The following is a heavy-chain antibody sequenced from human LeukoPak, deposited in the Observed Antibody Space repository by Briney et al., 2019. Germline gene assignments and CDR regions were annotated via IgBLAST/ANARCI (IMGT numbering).Heavy chain of an antibody. CDR2: IIPIPGIA. CDR1: GVTFSSYS. V-gene: IGHV1-69*04. CDR3: VREKVGDVCDY. Sequence: GAPVKVSCKASGVTFSSYSITWVRQAPGQGLEWMGRIIPIPGIASYAQKFQGRATITADKSTSTAYMELSSLRSEDTAVYYCVREKVGDVCDYWGQGTLVTVSS. D-gene: IGHD1-26*01. J-gene: IGHJ4*02.